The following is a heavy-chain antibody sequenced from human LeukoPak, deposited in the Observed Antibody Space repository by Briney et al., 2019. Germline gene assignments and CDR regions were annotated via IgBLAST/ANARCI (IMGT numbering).Heavy chain of an antibody. V-gene: IGHV3-23*01. CDR2: ISGSGGST. D-gene: IGHD6-19*01. CDR1: GFPLSSFP. CDR3: AKQWKTQGMNFFDY. Sequence: GGSLRLSRAASGFPLSSFPMSWVRQAPGEGLEWVSAISGSGGSTYYADSVKGRFTISRDNSKNTLYLQMNSLRAEDTAVYYCAKQWKTQGMNFFDYWGQGTLVTVPS. J-gene: IGHJ4*02.